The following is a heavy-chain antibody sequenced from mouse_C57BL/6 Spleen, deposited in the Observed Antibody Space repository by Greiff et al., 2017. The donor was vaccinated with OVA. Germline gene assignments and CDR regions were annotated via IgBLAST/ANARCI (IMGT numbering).Heavy chain of an antibody. CDR2: IDPEDGDT. CDR3: ASSPDYDEFAY. D-gene: IGHD2-4*01. V-gene: IGHV14-2*01. Sequence: EVKLQESGAELVKPGASVKLSCTASGFTITDYYMHWVKQRPEQGLEWIGRIDPEDGDTKYAAKFKGKATITADTSSNTAYLQLSSLTSEDTADDYCASSPDYDEFAYWGQGTLVTVSA. CDR1: GFTITDYY. J-gene: IGHJ3*01.